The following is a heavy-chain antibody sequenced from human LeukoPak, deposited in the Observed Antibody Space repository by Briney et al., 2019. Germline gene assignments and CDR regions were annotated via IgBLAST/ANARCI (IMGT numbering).Heavy chain of an antibody. J-gene: IGHJ4*02. CDR1: GHSFPTYW. V-gene: IGHV5-51*01. CDR2: TYPDESNI. CDR3: ARPPSRGYSSSFEY. Sequence: GESLKISCKGSGHSFPTYWIAWVRQMPGKGLEWMGITYPDESNIRYSPSFQGQVTISADKSISTAYLQWSSLKASDTAMYYCARPPSRGYSSSFEYWGQGTLVTVSS. D-gene: IGHD2-2*03.